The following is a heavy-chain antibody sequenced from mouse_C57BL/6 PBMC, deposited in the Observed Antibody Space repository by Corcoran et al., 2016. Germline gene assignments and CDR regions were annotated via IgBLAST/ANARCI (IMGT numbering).Heavy chain of an antibody. Sequence: QVQLQQSGAELVKPGASVKISCKASGYAFSSYWMNWVKQRPGKGLEGIGQIYPGDGDTNYNGKFKGKATLTADKSSSTAYMQLSSLTSEDSAVYFCARSWLPYWYFDVWGTGTTVTVSS. J-gene: IGHJ1*03. V-gene: IGHV1-80*01. CDR3: ARSWLPYWYFDV. CDR2: IYPGDGDT. CDR1: GYAFSSYW. D-gene: IGHD1-2*01.